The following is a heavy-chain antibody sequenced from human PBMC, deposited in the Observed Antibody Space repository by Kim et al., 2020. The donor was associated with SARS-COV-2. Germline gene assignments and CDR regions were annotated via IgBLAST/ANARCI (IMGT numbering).Heavy chain of an antibody. CDR3: TAADTAMVADAFDI. V-gene: IGHV3-15*01. Sequence: GAPGKGRYTISREDSKNTQYLKMNSLKTEDTAVYYCTAADTAMVADAFDIWGQGTMVTVSS. D-gene: IGHD5-18*01. J-gene: IGHJ3*02.